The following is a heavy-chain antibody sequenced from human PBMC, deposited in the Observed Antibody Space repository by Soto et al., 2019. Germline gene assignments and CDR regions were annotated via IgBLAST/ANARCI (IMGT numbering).Heavy chain of an antibody. CDR2: IYYSGST. V-gene: IGHV4-59*08. CDR1: GGSISSYY. J-gene: IGHJ6*02. CDR3: ASSNIAASGSYYYGMDV. D-gene: IGHD6-13*01. Sequence: SETLSLTCTVSGGSISSYYWSWIRQPPGKGLEWIGYIYYSGSTNYNPSLKSRVTISLDTSKNQFSLKLSSVTAADTAVYYCASSNIAASGSYYYGMDVWGRGTTVTVSS.